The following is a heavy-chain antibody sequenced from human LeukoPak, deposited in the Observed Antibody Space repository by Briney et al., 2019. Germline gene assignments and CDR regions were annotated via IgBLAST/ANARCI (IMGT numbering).Heavy chain of an antibody. CDR2: ISAYNGNT. CDR3: ARVREREQWLEPSYDY. V-gene: IGHV1-18*01. CDR1: GYTFTSYG. Sequence: ASVKVSCKASGYTFTSYGISWVRQAPGQGLEWMGWISAYNGNTNYAQKLQGRVTMTTDTSTSTAYMELRSLRSDDTAVYYCARVREREQWLEPSYDYWGQGTLVTVSS. D-gene: IGHD6-19*01. J-gene: IGHJ4*02.